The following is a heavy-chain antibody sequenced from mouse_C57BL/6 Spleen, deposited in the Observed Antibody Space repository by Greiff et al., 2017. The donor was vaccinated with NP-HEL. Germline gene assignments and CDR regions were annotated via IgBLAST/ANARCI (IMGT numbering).Heavy chain of an antibody. CDR3: ARGGSSGAMDY. CDR1: GFTFSDYG. D-gene: IGHD1-1*01. CDR2: ISSGSSTI. Sequence: EVKLQESGGGLVKPGGSLKLSCAASGFTFSDYGMHWVRQAPEKGLEWVAYISSGSSTIYYADTVKGRFTISRDNAKNTLFLQMTSLRSEDTAMYYCARGGSSGAMDYWGQGTSVTVSS. J-gene: IGHJ4*01. V-gene: IGHV5-17*01.